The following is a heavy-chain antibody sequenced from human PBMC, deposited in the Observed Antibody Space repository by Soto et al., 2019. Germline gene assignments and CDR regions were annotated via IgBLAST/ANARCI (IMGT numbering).Heavy chain of an antibody. CDR2: IYYSGNT. Sequence: SETLSLTCTVSGGSIRSGGYYWSWVRHNPRRGLEWIGNIYYSGNTYYNPSLKSRLTISVDTSKNQFSLNLSSVTAADTAVYYCARDLPMATAGTARQYSGLDVCGQGTTVTF. CDR3: ARDLPMATAGTARQYSGLDV. D-gene: IGHD5-18*01. J-gene: IGHJ6*01. V-gene: IGHV4-31*03. CDR1: GGSIRSGGYY.